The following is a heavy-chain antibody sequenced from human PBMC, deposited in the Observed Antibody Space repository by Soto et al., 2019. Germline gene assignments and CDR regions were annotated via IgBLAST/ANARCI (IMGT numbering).Heavy chain of an antibody. D-gene: IGHD5-18*01. CDR2: IIPIFGTA. V-gene: IGHV1-69*06. Sequence: GASVKVSCKASGGTFSSYAISWVRQAPGQGLEWMGGIIPIFGTANYAQKFQGRVTITADKSTSTAYMELSSLRSEDTAVYYCARVVTAMEPGWRFDYWGQGTLVTVSS. CDR1: GGTFSSYA. J-gene: IGHJ4*02. CDR3: ARVVTAMEPGWRFDY.